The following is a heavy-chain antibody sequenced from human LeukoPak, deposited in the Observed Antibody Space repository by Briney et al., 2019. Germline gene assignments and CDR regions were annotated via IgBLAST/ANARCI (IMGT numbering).Heavy chain of an antibody. CDR1: GGSFSGYY. CDR2: INHSGST. V-gene: IGHV4-34*01. CDR3: ARRGPPSYYYYYYMDV. Sequence: SETLSLPCAVYGGSFSGYYWSWIRQPPGKGLEWIGEINHSGSTNYNPSLKSRVTISVDTSKNQFSLKLSSVTAADTAVYYCARRGPPSYYYYYYMDVWGKGTTVTVSS. J-gene: IGHJ6*03.